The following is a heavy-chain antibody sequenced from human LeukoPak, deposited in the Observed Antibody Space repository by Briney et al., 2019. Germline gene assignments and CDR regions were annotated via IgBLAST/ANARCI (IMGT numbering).Heavy chain of an antibody. Sequence: ASVKVSCKASGYTFTSYDINWVRQATGQGLEWMGWMNPNSGNTGYAQKFQGRVTMTRNTSISTAYMGLSSLRSEDTAVYYCARGEDYGDYEDYWGQGTLVTVSS. V-gene: IGHV1-8*01. CDR1: GYTFTSYD. J-gene: IGHJ4*02. CDR3: ARGEDYGDYEDY. CDR2: MNPNSGNT. D-gene: IGHD4-17*01.